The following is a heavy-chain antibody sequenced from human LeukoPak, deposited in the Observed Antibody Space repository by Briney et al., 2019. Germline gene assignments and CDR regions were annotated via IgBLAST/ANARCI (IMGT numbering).Heavy chain of an antibody. CDR3: AKGSYYDSSGSFYFDY. J-gene: IGHJ4*02. D-gene: IGHD3-22*01. CDR1: GFTFSSYA. Sequence: GGSLRLSCAASGFTFSSYAMSWVRQAPGKGLEWVSGISGSGDNTYYADSVKGRFTISRDNSKNTLYVQVNSLGTEDTAAYYCAKGSYYDSSGSFYFDYWGQGTLVTISS. V-gene: IGHV3-23*01. CDR2: ISGSGDNT.